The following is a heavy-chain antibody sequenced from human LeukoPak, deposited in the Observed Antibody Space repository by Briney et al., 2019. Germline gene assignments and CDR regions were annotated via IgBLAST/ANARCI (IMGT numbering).Heavy chain of an antibody. CDR2: IIPIFGTA. V-gene: IGHV1-69*13. Sequence: SVKVSCKASGGTFSSYAISWVRQAPGQGLEWLGGIIPIFGTANYAQKFQGRVTITADESTSTAYMELSSLRSEDTAVYYCASDPMGAARLGAWFDPWGQGTLVTVSS. D-gene: IGHD6-6*01. CDR1: GGTFSSYA. CDR3: ASDPMGAARLGAWFDP. J-gene: IGHJ5*02.